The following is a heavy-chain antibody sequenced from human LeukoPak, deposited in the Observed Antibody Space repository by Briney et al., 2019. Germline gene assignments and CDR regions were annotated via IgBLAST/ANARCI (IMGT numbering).Heavy chain of an antibody. Sequence: KPSETLSLTCTVSGGSISSYYWSWIRQPAGKGLEWIGRIYTSGSTNYNPSLKSRVTMSVDTSKNQFSLKLSSVTAADTAVYYCARDVRYCSGTSCYRIDPWGQGTLVTVSS. D-gene: IGHD2-2*01. CDR3: ARDVRYCSGTSCYRIDP. J-gene: IGHJ5*02. CDR1: GGSISSYY. CDR2: IYTSGST. V-gene: IGHV4-4*07.